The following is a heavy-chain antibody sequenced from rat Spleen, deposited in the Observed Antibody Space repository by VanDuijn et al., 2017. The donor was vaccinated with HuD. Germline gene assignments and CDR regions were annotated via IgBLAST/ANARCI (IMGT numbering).Heavy chain of an antibody. CDR2: IIYDGSST. D-gene: IGHD1-4*01. J-gene: IGHJ1*01. CDR3: ARQNPYWYFDF. Sequence: EVQLVESGGGLVQPGRSLKLSCVASGFTFNNYWMTWIRQAPGKGLEWVATIIYDGSSTYYRDSVKGRFTISRDNAKSTLYLQMDSLRSEDTATYYCARQNPYWYFDFWGPGTMVTVSS. V-gene: IGHV5-31*01. CDR1: GFTFNNYW.